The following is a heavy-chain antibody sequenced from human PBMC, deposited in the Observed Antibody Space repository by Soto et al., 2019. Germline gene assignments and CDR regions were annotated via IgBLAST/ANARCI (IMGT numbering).Heavy chain of an antibody. V-gene: IGHV6-1*01. CDR3: ARNAIAARDYYYYYMDV. Sequence: SQTLSLTCAISGDSVSSNSAAWNWLRQSPSRGLEWLGRTYYRSKWYNDYAVSVKSRITINPDTSKNQFSLQLNSVTPEDTAVYYCARNAIAARDYYYYYMDVWAKGPRSPSP. D-gene: IGHD6-6*01. CDR1: GDSVSSNSAA. CDR2: TYYRSKWYN. J-gene: IGHJ6*03.